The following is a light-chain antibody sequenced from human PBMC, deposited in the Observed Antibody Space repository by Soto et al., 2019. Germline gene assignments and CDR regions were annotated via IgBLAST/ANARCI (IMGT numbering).Light chain of an antibody. V-gene: IGKV3-15*01. CDR2: GAS. CDR3: QQYNDWPLT. J-gene: IGKJ4*01. Sequence: EKVMTQSPAALSVSPGERATLSCRASQSVNSNLAWYQQMPGQAPRLLLYGASTRATGIPARFSGSASGTEFTLTISSLQSEDSAVYYCQQYNDWPLTFGGGTKV. CDR1: QSVNSN.